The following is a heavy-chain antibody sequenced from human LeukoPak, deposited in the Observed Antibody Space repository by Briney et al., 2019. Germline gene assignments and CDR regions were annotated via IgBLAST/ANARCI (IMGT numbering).Heavy chain of an antibody. V-gene: IGHV4-38-2*02. Sequence: SETLSLTCTVSGYSISSGYYWGWIRQPPGKGLEWIGSIYHSGSTYYNPSLKSRVTISVDTSKNQFSLKLSSVTAADTAVYYCARSLSGSYYYFDYWDQGTLVTVSS. D-gene: IGHD1-26*01. J-gene: IGHJ4*02. CDR1: GYSISSGYY. CDR2: IYHSGST. CDR3: ARSLSGSYYYFDY.